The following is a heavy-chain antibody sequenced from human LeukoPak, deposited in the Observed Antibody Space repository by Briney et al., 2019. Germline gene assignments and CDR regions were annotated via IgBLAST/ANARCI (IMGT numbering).Heavy chain of an antibody. CDR3: SRVGSSGWPNYFDS. D-gene: IGHD6-19*01. CDR1: GFTFSSFA. CDR2: ISGSGGIT. Sequence: GGSLRLSCAASGFTFSSFAMSWVRQAPGKGLEWVSSISGSGGITNYADSVKGRFTISRENAKNSLYLQMNSLTAGDTAVYFCSRVGSSGWPNYFDSWGQGTLVTVSS. J-gene: IGHJ4*02. V-gene: IGHV3-23*01.